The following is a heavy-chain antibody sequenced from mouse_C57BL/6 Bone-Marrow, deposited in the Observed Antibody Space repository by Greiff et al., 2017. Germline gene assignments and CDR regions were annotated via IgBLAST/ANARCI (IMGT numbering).Heavy chain of an antibody. CDR2: IDPETGGT. J-gene: IGHJ4*01. D-gene: IGHD2-3*01. V-gene: IGHV1-15*01. CDR1: GYTFTDYE. CDR3: TRRYESYFYYAMDY. Sequence: VKLMESGAELVRPGASVTLSCKASGYTFTDYEMHWVKQTPVHGLEWIGAIDPETGGTAYNQKFKGKAILTADKSSSTDYMELRSLTSEDSAVYYCTRRYESYFYYAMDYWGQGTSVTVSS.